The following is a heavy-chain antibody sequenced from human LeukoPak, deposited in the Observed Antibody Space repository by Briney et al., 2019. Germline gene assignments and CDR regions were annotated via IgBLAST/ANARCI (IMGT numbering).Heavy chain of an antibody. CDR2: ISYDGSNK. Sequence: QPGGSLRLSCAASGFTFSSYAMHWVCQAPGKGLEWVAVISYDGSNKYYADSVKGRFTISRDNSKNTLYLQMNSLRAEDTAVYYCAKDLRPWYYYYGMDVWGQGTTVTVSS. CDR1: GFTFSSYA. V-gene: IGHV3-30*04. D-gene: IGHD5/OR15-5a*01. J-gene: IGHJ6*02. CDR3: AKDLRPWYYYYGMDV.